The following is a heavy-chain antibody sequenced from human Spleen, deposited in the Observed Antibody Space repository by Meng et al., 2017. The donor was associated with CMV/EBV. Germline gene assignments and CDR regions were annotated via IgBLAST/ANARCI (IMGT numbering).Heavy chain of an antibody. J-gene: IGHJ6*02. CDR1: GYTFTGYY. Sequence: ASVKVSCKASGYTFTGYYMHWVRQAPGQGLEWMGWINPNSGGTNYAQKFQGRVTMTRDTSISTAYMELSRLRSDDTAVYYCARETDCSSTSCYEQYYYYGMDVWGQGTTVTVSS. CDR2: INPNSGGT. V-gene: IGHV1-2*02. CDR3: ARETDCSSTSCYEQYYYYGMDV. D-gene: IGHD2-2*01.